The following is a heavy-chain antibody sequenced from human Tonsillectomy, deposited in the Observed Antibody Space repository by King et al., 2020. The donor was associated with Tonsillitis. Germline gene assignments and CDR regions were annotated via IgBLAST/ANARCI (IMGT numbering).Heavy chain of an antibody. CDR3: ARSGANDYGDYVFYGMDV. V-gene: IGHV1-18*04. J-gene: IGHJ6*02. D-gene: IGHD4-17*01. CDR1: GYTLTSHG. Sequence: VQLVESGAEVKKPGASVKVSCTASGYTLTSHGISWVRQAPGKGLEWMGWISAYNGNTNYAQNLQGRVTVTTDTSTSTAYMERRSLRSDDTAVYYCARSGANDYGDYVFYGMDVWGQGTTVTVSS. CDR2: ISAYNGNT.